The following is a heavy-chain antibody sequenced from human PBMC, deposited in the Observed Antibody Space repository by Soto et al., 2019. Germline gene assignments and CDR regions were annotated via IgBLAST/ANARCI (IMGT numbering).Heavy chain of an antibody. V-gene: IGHV1-8*01. CDR1: GYTFTSYD. D-gene: IGHD3-10*01. CDR2: MNPNSGNT. J-gene: IGHJ3*01. CDR3: ACSPLMVRGGIVS. Sequence: ASVKVSCPASGYTFTSYDINWVRQATGQGLEWMGWMNPNSGNTGYAQKFQGRVTLTRDTSISTAYMELRSLRSEDTAVYYCACSPLMVRGGIVSWGQVTMVTVSS.